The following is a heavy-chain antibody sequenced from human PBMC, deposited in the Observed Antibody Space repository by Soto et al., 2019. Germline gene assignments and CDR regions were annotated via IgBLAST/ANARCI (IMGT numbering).Heavy chain of an antibody. CDR1: GLPFSDYY. J-gene: IGHJ4*02. CDR3: VRDISPNNFASGSYTY. V-gene: IGHV3-11*06. D-gene: IGHD3-10*01. CDR2: ISSSSIYT. Sequence: VHLVESGGGLVKPGGSLRLSCAASGLPFSDYYMNWIRQAPGKGLEWVSNISSSSIYTNYADSVKGRFTISRDNAKNSLYLQMNSLRPEDTAVYYCVRDISPNNFASGSYTYWGQGILVTVSS.